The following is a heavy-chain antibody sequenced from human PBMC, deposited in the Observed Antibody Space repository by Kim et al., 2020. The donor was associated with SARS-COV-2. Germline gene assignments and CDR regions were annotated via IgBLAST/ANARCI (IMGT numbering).Heavy chain of an antibody. J-gene: IGHJ6*02. V-gene: IGHV3-73*01. Sequence: GGSLRLSCAASGFTFSGSIMHWVRQASGKGLEWVGRIESKANSYATTYAASVKGRFTISRDDSKNTAYLQMSSLKTEDTAVYYCTRSDPNIVAVPRALMDVWGQGTTVAVSS. CDR3: TRSDPNIVAVPRALMDV. CDR2: IESKANSYAT. CDR1: GFTFSGSI. D-gene: IGHD2-2*01.